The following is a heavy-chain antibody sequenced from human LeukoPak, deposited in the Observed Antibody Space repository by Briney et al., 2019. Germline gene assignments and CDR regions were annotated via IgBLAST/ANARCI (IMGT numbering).Heavy chain of an antibody. CDR1: GFTFNRYS. CDR3: AKGGTGTNRPVDY. D-gene: IGHD1-1*01. Sequence: GSLLLSCAASGFTFNRYSMSWVRQAPGKGLEWVSAISGSGGSTYYADSVKGRFTISRDNSKNTLYLQMNSLRAEDTAVYYCAKGGTGTNRPVDYWGQGTLVTVSS. CDR2: ISGSGGST. J-gene: IGHJ4*02. V-gene: IGHV3-23*01.